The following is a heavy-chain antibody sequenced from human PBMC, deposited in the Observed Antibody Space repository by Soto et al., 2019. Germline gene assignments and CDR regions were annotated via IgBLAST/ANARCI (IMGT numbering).Heavy chain of an antibody. D-gene: IGHD2-15*01. CDR2: ISYDGSNK. J-gene: IGHJ6*02. CDR1: GFTFSSYA. V-gene: IGHV3-30-3*01. Sequence: QVQLVESGGGVVQPGRSLRLSCEASGFTFSSYAMHWVRQAPGKGLEWVAVISYDGSNKYYADSVKGRFTISRDNSKNTLYLQMNSLRAEDTAVYYCAREDNDELGYCSGGSCSYYYGMDVWGQGTTVTVSS. CDR3: AREDNDELGYCSGGSCSYYYGMDV.